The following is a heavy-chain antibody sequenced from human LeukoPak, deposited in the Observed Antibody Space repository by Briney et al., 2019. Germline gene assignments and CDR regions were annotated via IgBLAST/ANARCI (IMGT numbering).Heavy chain of an antibody. J-gene: IGHJ4*02. CDR2: ISGSGAST. CDR3: AKDSGYSSGWSTFDY. V-gene: IGHV3-23*01. Sequence: GGSLGLSCVVSGFIFSSYTMTWVRQAPGKGLEWVSAISGSGASTYYADSVKGRFTISRDNSKNTLSLQMNSVRADDTAVYYCAKDSGYSSGWSTFDYWGQGTLVAVSS. CDR1: GFIFSSYT. D-gene: IGHD6-19*01.